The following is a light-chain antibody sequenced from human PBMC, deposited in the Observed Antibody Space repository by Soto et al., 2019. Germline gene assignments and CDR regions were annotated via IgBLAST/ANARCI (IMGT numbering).Light chain of an antibody. CDR1: QGISSY. CDR3: QQLNSYPLT. V-gene: IGKV1-9*01. CDR2: PTS. Sequence: IQSTQSPSFHSSSVVDTVTITYRESQGISSYLYSIPQKPGKAPKIPIDPTSTLQTTVPSRVSGSGSGRDFTLTISSLQPEDFATYYCQQLNSYPLTFGGGTKVDIK. J-gene: IGKJ4*01.